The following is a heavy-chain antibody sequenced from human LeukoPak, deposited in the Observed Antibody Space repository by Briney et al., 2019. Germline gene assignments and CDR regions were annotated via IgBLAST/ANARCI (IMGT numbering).Heavy chain of an antibody. V-gene: IGHV3-30*04. CDR1: GFTFNSYA. CDR3: AWGQLWSLGDYYMDV. J-gene: IGHJ6*03. Sequence: PGRSLRLSCAASGFTFNSYAMHWVRQAPGKGLEWVAVISYDGSNKYYADSVKGRFTISRDNSKNTLYLQMNSLRAEDTAVYYCAWGQLWSLGDYYMDVWGKGTTVTVSS. D-gene: IGHD5-18*01. CDR2: ISYDGSNK.